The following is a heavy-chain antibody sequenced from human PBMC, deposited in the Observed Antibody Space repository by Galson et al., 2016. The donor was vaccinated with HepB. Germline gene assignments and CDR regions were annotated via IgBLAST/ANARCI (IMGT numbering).Heavy chain of an antibody. J-gene: IGHJ6*02. CDR1: RFTFSSYS. CDR2: ITSRSNYR. CDR3: ARDPGRYCSGGFCYSNPDYNGMDV. Sequence: SLRLSCAASRFTFSSYSMNWVRQAPGKGLEWISSITSRSNYRYYADSVKGRFTISRDNTKNSLYLQMNSLRAEDKAVYYCARDPGRYCSGGFCYSNPDYNGMDVWGQGTTVIVSS. V-gene: IGHV3-21*01. D-gene: IGHD2-15*01.